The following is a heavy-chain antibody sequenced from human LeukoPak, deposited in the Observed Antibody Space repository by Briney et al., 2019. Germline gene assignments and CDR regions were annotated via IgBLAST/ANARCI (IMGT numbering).Heavy chain of an antibody. CDR3: ARVLAVAGNWFDP. Sequence: KPSETLSLTCTVSGGSISSSSYYWGWIRQPPGKGLEWIGSIYYSGSTYYNPSLKSRVTISVDTSKNQFSLKLSSVTAADTAVYYCARVLAVAGNWFDPWGQGTLVTVSS. J-gene: IGHJ5*02. D-gene: IGHD6-19*01. CDR1: GGSISSSSYY. CDR2: IYYSGST. V-gene: IGHV4-39*07.